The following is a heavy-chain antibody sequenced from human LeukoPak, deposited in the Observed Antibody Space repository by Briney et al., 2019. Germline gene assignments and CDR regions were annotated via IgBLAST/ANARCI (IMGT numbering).Heavy chain of an antibody. CDR2: ISGSGGST. Sequence: GGSLRLSRAAPRFTFSSYAMCGVRQAPGKRVERVSAISGSGGSTYYADSVKGRFTISRDNSKNTLYLQMNSLRAEDTAVYYCVPRPVGIPLFDYWGQGTLVSVSS. D-gene: IGHD2-15*01. V-gene: IGHV3-23*01. CDR3: VPRPVGIPLFDY. CDR1: RFTFSSYA. J-gene: IGHJ4*02.